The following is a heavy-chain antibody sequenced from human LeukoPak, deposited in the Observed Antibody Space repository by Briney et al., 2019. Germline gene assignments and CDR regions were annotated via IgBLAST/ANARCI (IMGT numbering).Heavy chain of an antibody. CDR1: GYTFTGYY. V-gene: IGHV1-2*02. CDR2: INPNSGGA. CDR3: ARDYGDYLNWFDP. J-gene: IGHJ5*02. Sequence: ASVKVSCKASGYTFTGYYTHWARQAPGQGLEWMGWINPNSGGANYAQKFQGRVTMTRDTSISTAYMELSRLRSDDTAVYYCARDYGDYLNWFDPWGQGTLVTVSS. D-gene: IGHD4-17*01.